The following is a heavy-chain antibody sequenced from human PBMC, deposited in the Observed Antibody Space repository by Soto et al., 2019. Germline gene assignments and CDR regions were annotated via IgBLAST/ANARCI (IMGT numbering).Heavy chain of an antibody. D-gene: IGHD5-12*01. CDR2: ISGSGGST. Sequence: GGSLRLSCAASGFTFSSYAMSWVRQAPGKGLEWVSAISGSGGSTYYADSVKGRFTISRDNSKNTLYLQMNSLRAEDTAVYYCALQGRVATLHYYYMDVWGKGTTVTVSS. CDR1: GFTFSSYA. CDR3: ALQGRVATLHYYYMDV. V-gene: IGHV3-23*01. J-gene: IGHJ6*03.